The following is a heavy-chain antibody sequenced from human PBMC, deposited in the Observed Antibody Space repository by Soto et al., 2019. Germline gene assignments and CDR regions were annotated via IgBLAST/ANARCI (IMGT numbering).Heavy chain of an antibody. V-gene: IGHV4-34*01. Sequence: QVQLQQWGAGLFKPSETLSLTCAVYVGSFSDYYWSWIRQPPGKGLEWIGEINHSGSTNYNPSLKSRVTISVDTPKNQCSLKLSSVTAADTAVYYCARASPVGAYFDYWGQGTLVTVSS. CDR3: ARASPVGAYFDY. CDR1: VGSFSDYY. D-gene: IGHD1-26*01. J-gene: IGHJ4*02. CDR2: INHSGST.